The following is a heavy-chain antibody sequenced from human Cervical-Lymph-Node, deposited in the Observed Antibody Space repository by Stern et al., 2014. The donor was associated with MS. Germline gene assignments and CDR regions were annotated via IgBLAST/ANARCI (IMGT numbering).Heavy chain of an antibody. CDR3: VRAREGYYFDY. CDR2: LEWDGDK. V-gene: IGHV2-70*01. CDR1: GFSLSTTGMC. Sequence: QVTLKESGPALVKPTQTLTLTCTFSGFSLSTTGMCLSWIRQPPGKALEWLALLEWDGDKYYSPALKTRLTISKDTSKNQVVLTMTNMAPLDTATYFCVRAREGYYFDYWGQGIPVTVSS. J-gene: IGHJ4*02. D-gene: IGHD2-21*01.